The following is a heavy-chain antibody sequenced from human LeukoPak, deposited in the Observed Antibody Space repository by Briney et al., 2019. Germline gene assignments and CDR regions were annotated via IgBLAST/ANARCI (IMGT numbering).Heavy chain of an antibody. CDR3: ARDVHYYDSSLGY. CDR1: GFTFSSYT. Sequence: GGSLRLSCAASGFTFSSYTMNCVRQAPGKGLEWVSYITSSATTTSYADSVKGRFTISRDNAKNSLYLQMNSLRDEDTAVYYCARDVHYYDSSLGYWGQGTLVTVSS. D-gene: IGHD3-22*01. CDR2: ITSSATTT. J-gene: IGHJ4*02. V-gene: IGHV3-48*02.